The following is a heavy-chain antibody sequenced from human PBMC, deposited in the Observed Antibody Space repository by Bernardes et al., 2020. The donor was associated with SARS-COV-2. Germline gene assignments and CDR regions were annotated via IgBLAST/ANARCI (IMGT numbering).Heavy chain of an antibody. J-gene: IGHJ4*02. Sequence: SDALSLTCADSGGSFAGFHWGWIRQSPGRGLEWMCEINHRRNTFYNPSLKSRLTISINTSNNQLSLRLSSVTAADTAVYYCARDSYDSRWGTDSWGQGTQVTVSS. CDR1: GGSFAGFH. CDR3: ARDSYDSRWGTDS. V-gene: IGHV4-34*01. CDR2: INHRRNT. D-gene: IGHD6-13*01.